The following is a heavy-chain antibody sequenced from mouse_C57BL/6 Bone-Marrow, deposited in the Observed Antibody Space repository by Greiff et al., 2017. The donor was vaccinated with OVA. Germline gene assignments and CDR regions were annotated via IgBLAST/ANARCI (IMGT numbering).Heavy chain of an antibody. Sequence: EVHLVESGGGLVQPGGSLKLSCAASGFTFSDYYMYWVRQTPEKRLEWVAYISNGGGSTYYPDTVKGRFTISSDNAKHPLYLQMSRLNSVDTAMYSCAIHPQWLYAMDYWGQGTSVTVSS. CDR1: GFTFSDYY. J-gene: IGHJ4*01. CDR3: AIHPQWLYAMDY. CDR2: ISNGGGST. V-gene: IGHV5-12*01.